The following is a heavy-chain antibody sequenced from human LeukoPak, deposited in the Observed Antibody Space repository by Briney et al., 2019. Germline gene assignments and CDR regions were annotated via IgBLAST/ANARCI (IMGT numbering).Heavy chain of an antibody. D-gene: IGHD3-9*01. CDR1: GGSISSGSYY. CDR2: IYRSGST. V-gene: IGHV4-61*09. J-gene: IGHJ5*02. CDR3: ARGDYDTLTGYWNWFDP. Sequence: SQTLSLTCTVSGGSISSGSYYWSWIRQPDGKRLEWIGHIYRSGSTNYNPSLKSRVTISVDTSKNQFSLKLNSVTAADTAVYFCARGDYDTLTGYWNWFDPWGQGTLVTVSS.